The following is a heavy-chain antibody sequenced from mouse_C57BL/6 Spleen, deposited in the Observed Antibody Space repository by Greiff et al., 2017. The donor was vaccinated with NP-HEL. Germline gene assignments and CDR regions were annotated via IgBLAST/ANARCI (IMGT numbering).Heavy chain of an antibody. CDR1: GYTFTSYW. D-gene: IGHD2-5*01. CDR2: INPSTGGN. CDR3: AIPSYSNYFDY. Sequence: QVQLQQPGTELVKPGASVKLSCEASGYTFTSYWMHWVQQRPGQGLEWIGNINPSTGGNNYNEKFKSKATLTVDKSYSTAYMQLSSLTSEDSAFYYCAIPSYSNYFDYWGKGTTLTVSS. V-gene: IGHV1-53*01. J-gene: IGHJ2*01.